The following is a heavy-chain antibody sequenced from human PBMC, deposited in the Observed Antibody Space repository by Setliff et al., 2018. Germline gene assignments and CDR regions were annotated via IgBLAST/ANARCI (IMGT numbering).Heavy chain of an antibody. CDR1: GGSISSSSYY. J-gene: IGHJ4*02. V-gene: IGHV4-39*07. CDR3: ARRPLFGVVIASVAGMEFDY. Sequence: SETLSLTCTVSGGSISSSSYYWGWIRQSPGEGLEWIGSISYRGNTFYNPSLTSRVTISLDTSKKQLSLKLTSLSAADTAVYYCARRPLFGVVIASVAGMEFDYWGQGIRVTVSS. D-gene: IGHD3-3*01. CDR2: ISYRGNT.